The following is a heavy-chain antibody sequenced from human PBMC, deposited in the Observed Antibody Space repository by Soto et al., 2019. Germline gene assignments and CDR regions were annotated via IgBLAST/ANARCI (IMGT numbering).Heavy chain of an antibody. CDR3: ARGDSEMDTAMVTYDY. CDR2: INHSGST. D-gene: IGHD5-18*01. Sequence: SETLSLTCAVYGGSFSGYYWSWIRQPPGKGLEWIGEINHSGSTNYNPSLKSRVTISVDTSKNQFSLKLSSVTAADTAVYYCARGDSEMDTAMVTYDYWGQGTLVTVSS. J-gene: IGHJ4*02. V-gene: IGHV4-34*01. CDR1: GGSFSGYY.